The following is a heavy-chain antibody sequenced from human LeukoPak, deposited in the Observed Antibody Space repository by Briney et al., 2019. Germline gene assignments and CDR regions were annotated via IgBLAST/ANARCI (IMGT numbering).Heavy chain of an antibody. D-gene: IGHD4-11*01. CDR2: ISGSGGST. Sequence: PGGSLRLSCAASGFTFSSYAMSWVRQAPGKGLEWVSAISGSGGSTYYADSVKGRFTISRDNSKNTLYLQMNSLRAEDTAVYYCVKDLGVTGYYYYYIDVWGKGTTVTVSS. CDR1: GFTFSSYA. V-gene: IGHV3-23*01. J-gene: IGHJ6*03. CDR3: VKDLGVTGYYYYYIDV.